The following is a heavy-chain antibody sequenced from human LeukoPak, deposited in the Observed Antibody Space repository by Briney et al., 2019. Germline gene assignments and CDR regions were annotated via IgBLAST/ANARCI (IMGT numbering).Heavy chain of an antibody. Sequence: PGGSLRLSCAASGFTFSSYAMSWVRQAPGKGLEWVSAISGSGGSTYYADSVKGRFTISRDNSKNTLYLQMNSLRAEDTAVYYCATTLVGATNGWFDPWGQGTPVTVSS. J-gene: IGHJ5*02. CDR2: ISGSGGST. V-gene: IGHV3-23*01. CDR3: ATTLVGATNGWFDP. CDR1: GFTFSSYA. D-gene: IGHD1-26*01.